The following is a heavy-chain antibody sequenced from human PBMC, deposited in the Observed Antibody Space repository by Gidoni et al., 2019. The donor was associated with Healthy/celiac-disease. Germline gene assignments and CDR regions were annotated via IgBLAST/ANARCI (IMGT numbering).Heavy chain of an antibody. CDR2: ISSSSSYI. CDR1: GFTFSSYS. Sequence: EVQLVESGGGLVKPGGSLRLSCAASGFTFSSYSMNWVRQAPGKGLEWVSSISSSSSYIYYADSVKGRFTISRDNAKNSLYLQMNSLRAEDTAVYYCASWKVVVAATQDYGMDVWGQGTTVTVSS. D-gene: IGHD2-15*01. CDR3: ASWKVVVAATQDYGMDV. V-gene: IGHV3-21*01. J-gene: IGHJ6*02.